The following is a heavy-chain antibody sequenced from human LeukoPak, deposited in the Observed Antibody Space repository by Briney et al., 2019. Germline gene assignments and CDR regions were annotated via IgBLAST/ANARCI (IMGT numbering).Heavy chain of an antibody. CDR2: ISATGGTT. CDR3: AHLPSSGTGIVDY. CDR1: GLTFSSYG. J-gene: IGHJ4*02. V-gene: IGHV3-23*01. Sequence: GGSLRLSCAASGLTFSSYGISWVRQAPGKGLEWVSAISATGGTTYYADSVKGRFTISRDNAKNSLYLQMNSLRAEDTAVYYCAHLPSSGTGIVDYWGQGTLVTVSS. D-gene: IGHD3-10*01.